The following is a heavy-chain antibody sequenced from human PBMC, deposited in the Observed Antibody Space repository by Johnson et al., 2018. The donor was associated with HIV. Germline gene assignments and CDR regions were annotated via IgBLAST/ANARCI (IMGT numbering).Heavy chain of an antibody. Sequence: VQLVESGGGVVQPGGSLRLSCAASGFTFSSYGMHWVRQAPGKGLEWVAFIRYDGSNKYYADSVKGRFTISRDNSKNTLYLQMNSLRAEDTAVYYCAKSSGASVAFDIWGQGTMGTVSS. CDR3: AKSSGASVAFDI. J-gene: IGHJ3*02. CDR2: IRYDGSNK. V-gene: IGHV3-30*02. D-gene: IGHD1-26*01. CDR1: GFTFSSYG.